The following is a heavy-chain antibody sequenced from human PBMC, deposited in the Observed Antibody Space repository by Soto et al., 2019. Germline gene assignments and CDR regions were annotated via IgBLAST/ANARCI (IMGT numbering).Heavy chain of an antibody. CDR1: GGTFSSYA. CDR3: ARAGEVGVPAAIVNYYYYYGMDV. Sequence: SVKVSCKASGGTFSSYAISWVRQAPGQGLEWMGGIIPIFGTANYAQKFQGRVTITADKSTSTAYMELSSLRSEDTAVYYCARAGEVGVPAAIVNYYYYYGMDVWGQGTTVTVSS. D-gene: IGHD2-2*02. V-gene: IGHV1-69*06. J-gene: IGHJ6*02. CDR2: IIPIFGTA.